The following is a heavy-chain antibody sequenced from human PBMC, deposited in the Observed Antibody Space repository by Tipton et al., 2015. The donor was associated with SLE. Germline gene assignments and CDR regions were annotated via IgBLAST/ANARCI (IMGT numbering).Heavy chain of an antibody. J-gene: IGHJ5*02. CDR3: ARRRTNGNTSWFDP. CDR1: GGSISSGSYY. Sequence: TLSLTCTVSGGSISSGSYYWGWIRQTPGKGLEWIGTIYYSGPTSYRPSLKSRFTISVDTSKNQFSRKLNSVTAADTAVYYCARRRTNGNTSWFDPWGQGTLVTVSS. D-gene: IGHD5-24*01. V-gene: IGHV4-39*01. CDR2: IYYSGPT.